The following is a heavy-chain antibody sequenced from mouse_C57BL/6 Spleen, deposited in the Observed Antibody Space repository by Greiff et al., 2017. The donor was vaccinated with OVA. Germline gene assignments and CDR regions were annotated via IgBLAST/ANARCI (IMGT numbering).Heavy chain of an antibody. CDR3: ARHPYYYGSKYFDV. J-gene: IGHJ1*03. CDR1: GFTFSSYT. D-gene: IGHD1-1*01. Sequence: EVKLVESGGGLVKPGGSLKLSCAASGFTFSSYTMSWVRQTPEKRLEWVATISGGGGNTYYPDSVKGRFTISRDNAKNALYLQMSSLRSEDTALYYCARHPYYYGSKYFDVWGTGTTVTVSS. V-gene: IGHV5-9*01. CDR2: ISGGGGNT.